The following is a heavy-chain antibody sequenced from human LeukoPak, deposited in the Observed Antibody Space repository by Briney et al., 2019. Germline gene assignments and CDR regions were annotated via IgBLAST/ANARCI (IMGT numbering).Heavy chain of an antibody. CDR3: ARVTSSSSGDS. CDR2: INPNSGGT. Sequence: ASVKVSCKASGYTFTGYYMHWVRQAPGQGLEWMGWINPNSGGTNYAQKFQGRVTMTSDTSISTAYMELNRLKSDDTAVYYCARVTSSSSGDSWGQGTLVTVSS. D-gene: IGHD6-6*01. CDR1: GYTFTGYY. V-gene: IGHV1-2*02. J-gene: IGHJ4*02.